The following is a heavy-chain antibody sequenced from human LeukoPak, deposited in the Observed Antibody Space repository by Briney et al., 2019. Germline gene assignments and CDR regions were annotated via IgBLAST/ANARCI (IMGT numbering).Heavy chain of an antibody. J-gene: IGHJ4*02. CDR1: GYXFTSYY. V-gene: IGHV1-46*01. D-gene: IGHD5-24*01. CDR2: INPSGGST. CDR3: AREGWLQSIDY. Sequence: HGASVKVSCKASGYXFTSYYIHWVRQAPGQRLEWMGIINPSGGSTSYPQKFQGRVTMTRDTSTSTVYMELSSLRSEDTAVYYCAREGWLQSIDYWGQGTLVTVSS.